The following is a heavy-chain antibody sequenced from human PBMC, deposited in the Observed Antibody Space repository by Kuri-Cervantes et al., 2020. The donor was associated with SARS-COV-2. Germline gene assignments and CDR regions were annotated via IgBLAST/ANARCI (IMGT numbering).Heavy chain of an antibody. Sequence: GGSLRLSCAASGFTFSNAWMSWVRQAPGKGLEWVAVISYDGSNKYYADSVKGRFTISRDNSKNTLYLQMNSLRAEDTAVYYCASTLIQDYFDYWGQGTLVTVSS. CDR2: ISYDGSNK. J-gene: IGHJ4*02. D-gene: IGHD2-8*01. V-gene: IGHV3-30-3*01. CDR3: ASTLIQDYFDY. CDR1: GFTFSNAW.